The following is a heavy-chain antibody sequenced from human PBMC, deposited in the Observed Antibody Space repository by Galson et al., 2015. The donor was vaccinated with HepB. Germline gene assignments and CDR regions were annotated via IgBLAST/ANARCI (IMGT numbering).Heavy chain of an antibody. CDR2: INHRGST. CDR3: AGMAVGAARGFEV. CDR1: GGSFSAYY. J-gene: IGHJ3*01. D-gene: IGHD1-26*01. Sequence: ETLSLTCTVYGGSFSAYYWTWIRQPPGKGLEWIGDINHRGSTNYNPSLKSRVTVDIDTSKSQFSLKMTSVTAADTALYYCAGMAVGAARGFEVWGRGTLVSVSS. V-gene: IGHV4-34*01.